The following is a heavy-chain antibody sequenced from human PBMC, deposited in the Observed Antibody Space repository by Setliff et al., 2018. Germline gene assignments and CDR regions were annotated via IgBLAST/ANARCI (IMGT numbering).Heavy chain of an antibody. J-gene: IGHJ6*03. CDR2: ISTSSTII. CDR3: ARLALTGYDTSGYYYALDYYYYMDV. D-gene: IGHD3-22*01. CDR1: GFTFSNYG. V-gene: IGHV3-48*01. Sequence: GGSLRLSCVTSGFTFSNYGMTWVRRAPGQGLEWISYISTSSTIIYYADSVKGRFTISRDNANHSLHLQMNSLRADDTAVYFCARLALTGYDTSGYYYALDYYYYMDVWGKGTTVTVSS.